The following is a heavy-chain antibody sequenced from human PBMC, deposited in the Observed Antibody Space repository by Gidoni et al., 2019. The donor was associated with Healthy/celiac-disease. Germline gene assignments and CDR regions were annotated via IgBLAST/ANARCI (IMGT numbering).Heavy chain of an antibody. V-gene: IGHV4-59*01. Sequence: QVQLQESGPGLVKPSETLSLTCTVSGGSISSYYWSWIRQPPGKGLEWIGYIYYSGSTHYNPSLKSRVTISVDTSKNQFSLELSSVTAADTAVYYCARTYCTNGVCYLFDYWGQGTLVTVSS. CDR2: IYYSGST. CDR1: GGSISSYY. CDR3: ARTYCTNGVCYLFDY. J-gene: IGHJ4*02. D-gene: IGHD2-8*01.